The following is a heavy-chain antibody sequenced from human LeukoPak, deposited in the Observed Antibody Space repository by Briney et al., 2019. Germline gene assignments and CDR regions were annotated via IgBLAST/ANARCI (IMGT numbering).Heavy chain of an antibody. V-gene: IGHV4-4*07. CDR3: ARENTGSYREFDY. D-gene: IGHD1-26*01. J-gene: IGHJ4*02. CDR2: IYSGGIT. Sequence: SETLSLTCTVSGGSISSYYWSWIRQPAGKGLEWIGRIYSGGITNYNPSLKSRVTMSVDSSNNQFSLKLSSVTAADTAVFYCARENTGSYREFDYWGQGTLVTVSS. CDR1: GGSISSYY.